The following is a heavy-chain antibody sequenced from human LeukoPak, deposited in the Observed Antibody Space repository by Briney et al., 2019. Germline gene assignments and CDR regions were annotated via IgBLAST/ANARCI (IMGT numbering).Heavy chain of an antibody. D-gene: IGHD5-18*01. CDR1: GFTFSSYG. Sequence: PGGSLRLSCAASGFTFSSYGMHWVRQAPGKGLEWVAFIRYDGSNKYYPDSVKGRFTISRDNSKNTLYLQMNSLRAEDTAVYYCAKDGSRYSYGADYWGQGTLVTVSS. CDR2: IRYDGSNK. CDR3: AKDGSRYSYGADY. V-gene: IGHV3-30*02. J-gene: IGHJ4*02.